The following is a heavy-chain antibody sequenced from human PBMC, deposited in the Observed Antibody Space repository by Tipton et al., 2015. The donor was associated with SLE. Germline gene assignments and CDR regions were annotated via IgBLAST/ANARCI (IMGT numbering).Heavy chain of an antibody. CDR2: IYYTGDI. CDR3: ARATDHGGHYDMDV. V-gene: IGHV4-28*02. Sequence: TLSLTCAVSGYSISSDNWWGWIRQPPGKGLEWIGYIYYTGDIYYNPSLESRVTMSVDTSQNQFSLKLTSVTAVDTAVYYCARATDHGGHYDMDVWGQGTTVTVSS. J-gene: IGHJ6*02. CDR1: GYSISSDNW. D-gene: IGHD1-14*01.